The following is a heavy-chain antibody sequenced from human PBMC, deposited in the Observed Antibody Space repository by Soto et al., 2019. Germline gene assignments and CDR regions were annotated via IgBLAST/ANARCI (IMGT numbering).Heavy chain of an antibody. CDR2: IYDSGKT. J-gene: IGHJ4*02. Sequence: SETLSLTCTVSGGSISSGDYYWSWIRQPPGKGLEWIGHIYDSGKTYSNPSLKSQVTISVDTSKSQFSLKLTSVTAADTAVYYCARGPTTDKVDFWGQGTLVTVSS. V-gene: IGHV4-30-4*01. CDR1: GGSISSGDYY. CDR3: ARGPTTDKVDF. D-gene: IGHD4-17*01.